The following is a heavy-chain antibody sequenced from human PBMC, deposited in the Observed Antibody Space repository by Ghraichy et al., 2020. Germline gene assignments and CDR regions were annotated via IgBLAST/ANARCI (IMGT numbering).Heavy chain of an antibody. CDR3: ARAPGGRY. D-gene: IGHD3-16*01. V-gene: IGHV4-34*01. CDR2: INHSGST. J-gene: IGHJ4*02. Sequence: SETLSHTCAVYGGSFSGYYWSWIRQPPGKGLEWIGEINHSGSTNYNPSLKSRVTISVDTSKNQFSLKLSSVTAADTAVYYCARAPGGRYWGQGTLVTVSS. CDR1: GGSFSGYY.